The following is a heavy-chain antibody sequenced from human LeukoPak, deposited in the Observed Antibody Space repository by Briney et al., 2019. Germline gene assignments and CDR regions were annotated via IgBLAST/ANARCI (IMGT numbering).Heavy chain of an antibody. CDR3: AREDYSDYYMDV. V-gene: IGHV3-74*01. Sequence: VGSLRLSCAAYGFTLSSYWMHWVRQAPGKGLVWVSRINSDGSSTTYADSVKGRITISRDNAKNTLYLQMNSLRAEDTAVYYCAREDYSDYYMDVWGKGTTVTVSS. D-gene: IGHD4-11*01. CDR2: INSDGSST. CDR1: GFTLSSYW. J-gene: IGHJ6*03.